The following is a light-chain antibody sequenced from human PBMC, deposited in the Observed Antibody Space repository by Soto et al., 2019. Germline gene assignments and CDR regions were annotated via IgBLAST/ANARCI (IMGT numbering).Light chain of an antibody. CDR2: EVS. V-gene: IGLV2-14*01. J-gene: IGLJ2*01. Sequence: QSVLTQPASVSGSPGQSITISCTGTSSDIGGYNYVSWYQQHPGKAPKLMIYEVSNRPSGVSNRFSGSKSGNTASLTISGLQAEDEADYYCSSYTSSSLPVFGGRTKLTVL. CDR1: SSDIGGYNY. CDR3: SSYTSSSLPV.